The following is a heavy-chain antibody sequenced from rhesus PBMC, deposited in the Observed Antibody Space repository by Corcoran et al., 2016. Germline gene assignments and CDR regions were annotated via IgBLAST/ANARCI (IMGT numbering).Heavy chain of an antibody. V-gene: IGHV2-174*01. D-gene: IGHD2-21*01. Sequence: QVTLKESGPALVKPTQTLTLTCTFSGFSLTTSGMGVGWIRQPPGKALGWLALIYWDDDKRYSTSLKSRLTISKDTSKNQVVLTMTNMDPVDTATYYCARTQYCTGSGCYQVIDYWGQGVLVTVSS. CDR1: GFSLTTSGMG. J-gene: IGHJ4*01. CDR3: ARTQYCTGSGCYQVIDY. CDR2: IYWDDDK.